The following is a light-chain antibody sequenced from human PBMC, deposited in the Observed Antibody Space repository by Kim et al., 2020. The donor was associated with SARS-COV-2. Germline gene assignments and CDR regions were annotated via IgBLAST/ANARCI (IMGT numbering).Light chain of an antibody. J-gene: IGLJ3*02. CDR2: GRN. Sequence: GQAVRNKCQRDSPRNYYASWYQQKPRQAPVVVIYGRNDRPSGIPGRFSGSNSGNTASLTITGAQAEEEANYYWNSRESSGNHLVFGGGTKLTVL. CDR3: NSRESSGNHLV. CDR1: SPRNYY. V-gene: IGLV3-19*01.